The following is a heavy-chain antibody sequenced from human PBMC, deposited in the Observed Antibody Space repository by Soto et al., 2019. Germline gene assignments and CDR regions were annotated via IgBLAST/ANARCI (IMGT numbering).Heavy chain of an antibody. Sequence: QVQLVQSGAEVKKPGASVKVSCKASGYTFTSYGISWVRQAPGQGLEWMGWISAYNGNTNYAQKLQGRVTMTTDSSTSTAYMELRSLRSDDTAVYYCARAKYCSGGSCYPYYFDYWGQGTLVTVSS. J-gene: IGHJ4*02. CDR3: ARAKYCSGGSCYPYYFDY. CDR2: ISAYNGNT. V-gene: IGHV1-18*01. CDR1: GYTFTSYG. D-gene: IGHD2-15*01.